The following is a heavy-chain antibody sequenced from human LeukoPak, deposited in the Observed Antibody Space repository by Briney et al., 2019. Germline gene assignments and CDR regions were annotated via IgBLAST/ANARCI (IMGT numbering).Heavy chain of an antibody. Sequence: GASVKVSCKASGYTFTNSYIHWVRQAPGQVLEWMGLINPDGGNTNYAQNFQGRVTLTRDTSTSTVYMELSSLRSEDTAVYYCARDLAPYYYDSSGYYHPPGDYWGQGTLVTVSS. V-gene: IGHV1-46*01. D-gene: IGHD3-22*01. CDR2: INPDGGNT. CDR1: GYTFTNSY. J-gene: IGHJ4*02. CDR3: ARDLAPYYYDSSGYYHPPGDY.